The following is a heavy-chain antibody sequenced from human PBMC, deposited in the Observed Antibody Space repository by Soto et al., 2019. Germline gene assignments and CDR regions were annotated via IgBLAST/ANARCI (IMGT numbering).Heavy chain of an antibody. D-gene: IGHD2-8*02. V-gene: IGHV3-23*01. CDR3: AKATATGGGAFDI. CDR2: ILVRGST. J-gene: IGHJ3*02. CDR1: RFTCSSYD. Sequence: GGSLRLSCAASRFTCSSYDMSWVRQAPGKGLEWVSTILVRGSTHYPDSVKGRFTISRDNSKNTLFLQMNSLTAGDTAVYYCAKATATGGGAFDICGQGTMVTVS.